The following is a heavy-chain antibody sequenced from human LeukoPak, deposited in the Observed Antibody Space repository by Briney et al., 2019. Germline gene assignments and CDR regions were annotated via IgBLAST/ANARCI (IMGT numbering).Heavy chain of an antibody. CDR1: GFTFSDHY. CDR2: IRKKANYYTT. V-gene: IGHV3-72*01. J-gene: IGHJ4*02. CDR3: ATTGGWYFDN. D-gene: IGHD6-19*01. Sequence: PGGSLRLSCAASGFTFSDHYMDWVRQAPGKGLEWVGRIRKKANYYTTEYGASVKGRFTISRDDSKNSLYLQMNGLKSEDTAVYYCATTGGWYFDNWGQGTLVTVSS.